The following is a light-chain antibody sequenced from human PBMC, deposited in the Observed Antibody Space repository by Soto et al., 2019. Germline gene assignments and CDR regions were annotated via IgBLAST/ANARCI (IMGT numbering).Light chain of an antibody. V-gene: IGKV3-20*01. CDR2: DTS. Sequence: EMVLTQSPDTLSLSPGERATLSCRASQSVSRNFLAWYQQKPGQAPRLLMYDTSSRASGIPDRFSGSGSVTDFTLTISRLEPEDFAVYYCQQFDESRQVWTFGQGTKVEI. CDR1: QSVSRNF. CDR3: QQFDESRQVWT. J-gene: IGKJ1*01.